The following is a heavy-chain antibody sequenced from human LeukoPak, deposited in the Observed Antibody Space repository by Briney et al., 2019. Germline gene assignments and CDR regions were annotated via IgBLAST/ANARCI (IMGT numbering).Heavy chain of an antibody. J-gene: IGHJ4*02. D-gene: IGHD3-22*01. CDR2: IKEDGSRK. V-gene: IGHV3-7*03. CDR3: ATPLDYYDSSGYHQGGD. CDR1: GLTFSSYW. Sequence: PGGSLRLSCAASGLTFSSYWMTWVRQAPGKGLEWVANIKEDGSRKNYMDSAKGRFTISRDNTKNSLYLQKNSLRAEDTAVYYCATPLDYYDSSGYHQGGDWGQGTLVTVSS.